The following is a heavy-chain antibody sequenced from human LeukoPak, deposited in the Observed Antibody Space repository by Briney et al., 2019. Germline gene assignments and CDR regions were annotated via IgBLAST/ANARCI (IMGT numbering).Heavy chain of an antibody. Sequence: GGSLRLSCVASGFIFSSYSMNWVRQAPGKGLQWVSHIRSSGDTMYYADSVRGRFTISRDNAKNSLYLQMSSLRDEDTAVYYCARSGSHFYDQTDWGQRTLVTVSS. CDR1: GFIFSSYS. D-gene: IGHD3-3*01. J-gene: IGHJ4*02. V-gene: IGHV3-48*02. CDR2: IRSSGDTM. CDR3: ARSGSHFYDQTD.